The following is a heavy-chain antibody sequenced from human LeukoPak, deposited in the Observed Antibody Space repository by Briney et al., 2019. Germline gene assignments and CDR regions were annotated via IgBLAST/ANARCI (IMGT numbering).Heavy chain of an antibody. V-gene: IGHV1-69*13. D-gene: IGHD3-22*01. Sequence: SVKVSCKASGGTFSSYAISWVRQAPGQGLEWMGGIIPIFGTANYAQKFQGRVAITADESTSTAYMELSSLRSEDTAVYYCARAPPYYYDSSGQFDYWGQGTLVTVSS. CDR3: ARAPPYYYDSSGQFDY. CDR2: IIPIFGTA. CDR1: GGTFSSYA. J-gene: IGHJ4*02.